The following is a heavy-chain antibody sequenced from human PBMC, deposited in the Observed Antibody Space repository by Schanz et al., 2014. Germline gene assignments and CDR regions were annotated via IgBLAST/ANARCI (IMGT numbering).Heavy chain of an antibody. V-gene: IGHV4-59*08. D-gene: IGHD6-19*01. J-gene: IGHJ6*02. CDR2: IYYSGST. CDR3: ARQYSGWSRFDP. Sequence: QVQLQESGPGLVKPSETLSLTCSVSGGSIRTYFWAWIRQPPGKGLEWIGFIYYSGSTNYNPSLKSRVTIPLDLSKTQFALTLNSVTAADTGVYYCARQYSGWSRFDPWGQGTTVTVSS. CDR1: GGSIRTYF.